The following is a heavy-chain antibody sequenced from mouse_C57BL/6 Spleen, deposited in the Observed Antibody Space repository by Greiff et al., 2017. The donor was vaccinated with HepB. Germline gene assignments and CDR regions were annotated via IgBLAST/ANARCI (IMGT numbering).Heavy chain of an antibody. CDR2: INPNNGGT. J-gene: IGHJ1*03. CDR1: GYTFTDYY. CDR3: ARGNYGWYIDV. V-gene: IGHV1-26*01. D-gene: IGHD1-1*01. Sequence: EVQLQQSGPELVKPGASVKISCKASGYTFTDYYMNWVKQSHGKSLEWIGDINPNNGGTSYNQKFKGKATLTVDKSSSTAYMELRSLTSEDSAVYYCARGNYGWYIDVWGTGTTVTVSS.